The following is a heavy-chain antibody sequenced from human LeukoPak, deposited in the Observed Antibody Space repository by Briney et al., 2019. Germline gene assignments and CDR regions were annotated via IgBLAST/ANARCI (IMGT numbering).Heavy chain of an antibody. Sequence: SETLSLTCTVSGDSISSFYWSWIRQPPGKGLEWIGYIYYTGTTNYNPSLKSRVTISLDTSKNQFSLKLTSVTAADTALYYCARHGTVTALEWFDPWGQGTLVTVSS. V-gene: IGHV4-59*08. D-gene: IGHD4-11*01. CDR1: GDSISSFY. CDR2: IYYTGTT. J-gene: IGHJ5*02. CDR3: ARHGTVTALEWFDP.